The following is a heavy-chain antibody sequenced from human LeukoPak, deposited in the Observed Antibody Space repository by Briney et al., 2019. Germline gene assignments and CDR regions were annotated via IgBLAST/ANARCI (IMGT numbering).Heavy chain of an antibody. CDR1: GGSISSYY. CDR2: IYYSGST. CDR3: ARLTPRYYYYSMDV. J-gene: IGHJ6*02. V-gene: IGHV4-59*01. Sequence: SETLSLTCTVSGGSISSYYWSWSRQPPGKGLEWVGYIYYSGSTNYNPSLKSRVTISVDTSKNQFSLKLSSVTAADTAVYYCARLTPRYYYYSMDVWGQGTTVTVSS.